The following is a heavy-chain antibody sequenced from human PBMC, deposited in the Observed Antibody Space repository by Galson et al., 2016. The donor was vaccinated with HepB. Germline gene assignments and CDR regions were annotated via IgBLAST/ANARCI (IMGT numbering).Heavy chain of an antibody. V-gene: IGHV4-4*02. D-gene: IGHD3-22*01. J-gene: IGHJ3*01. CDR1: GGSISNSIW. Sequence: SETLSLTCDVSGGSISNSIWWSWVRQAPGKGLQWIGEIYHSGSTNYNPSLMSRVTISVDKSKNQISLKLNSVTAADTATYYCAGYYYDSSGRMPPGAFHLWGQGTVVSVSA. CDR2: IYHSGST. CDR3: AGYYYDSSGRMPPGAFHL.